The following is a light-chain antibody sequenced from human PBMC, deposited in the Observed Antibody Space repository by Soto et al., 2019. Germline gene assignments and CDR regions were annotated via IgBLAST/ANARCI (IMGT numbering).Light chain of an antibody. CDR1: QDIDNY. CDR3: QQYYSYSPLT. CDR2: AAS. Sequence: DIQMTQSSSSLSASVGDRVTITCRASQDIDNYLAWYQQKPGKVPKLLIYAASTLQSGVPSRFSGSGSGTDFTLTISSLQPDDFTTYYCQQYYSYSPLTFGGGTKVDIK. J-gene: IGKJ4*01. V-gene: IGKV1-27*01.